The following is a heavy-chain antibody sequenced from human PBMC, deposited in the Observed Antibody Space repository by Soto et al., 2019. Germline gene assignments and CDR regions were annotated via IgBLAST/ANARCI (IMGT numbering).Heavy chain of an antibody. V-gene: IGHV4-34*01. CDR2: INHSGST. D-gene: IGHD3-9*01. CDR1: GGPFSGYY. CDR3: ARGPLGYFDWLRVGPFDD. Sequence: PSETLSLTCAVYGGPFSGYYWSWIRQPPGKGLEWIGEINHSGSTNYNPSLKSRVTISVDTSKNQFSLKLSSVTAADTAVYYCARGPLGYFDWLRVGPFDDWGQGTLVTVSS. J-gene: IGHJ4*02.